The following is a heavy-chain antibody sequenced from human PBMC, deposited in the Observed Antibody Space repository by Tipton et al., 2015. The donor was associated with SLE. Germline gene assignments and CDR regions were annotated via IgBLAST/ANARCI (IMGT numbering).Heavy chain of an antibody. CDR2: IYYGGST. J-gene: IGHJ6*03. V-gene: IGHV4-39*07. CDR1: GDSIRADIYY. CDR3: ARSSCGWYKGAMDV. D-gene: IGHD6-19*01. Sequence: TLSLTCSISGDSIRADIYYWGWIRRPPGKGLEWIGNIYYGGSTYYNPSLKSRLTISVDTSKNEFSLRLSSVTAADTAVYYCARSSCGWYKGAMDVWGKGTTVIVSS.